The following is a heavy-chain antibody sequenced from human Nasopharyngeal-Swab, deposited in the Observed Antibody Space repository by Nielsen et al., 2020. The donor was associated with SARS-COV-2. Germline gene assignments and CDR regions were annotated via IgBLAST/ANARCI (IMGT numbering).Heavy chain of an antibody. CDR1: GGSISSGSYY. D-gene: IGHD4-17*01. V-gene: IGHV4-61*02. CDR3: ARDRGGYGDLYFVY. J-gene: IGHJ4*02. CDR2: IYTSGST. Sequence: LRLSCTVSGGSISSGSYYWSWIRQPAGKGLEWIGRIYTSGSTNYNPSLKSRVTISVDTSKNQFSLKLSSVTAADTAVYYCARDRGGYGDLYFVYWGQRTLVTVSS.